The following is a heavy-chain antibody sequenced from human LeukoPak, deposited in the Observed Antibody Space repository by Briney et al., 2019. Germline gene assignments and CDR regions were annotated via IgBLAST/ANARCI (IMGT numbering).Heavy chain of an antibody. CDR2: IIPIFGTA. CDR1: GGTFSSYA. V-gene: IGHV1-69*13. D-gene: IGHD3-10*01. CDR3: AAAGYYYGSGSDY. Sequence: ASVKVSCKASGGTFSSYAISWVRQAPGQGLEWMGGIIPIFGTANYAQKFQGRVTITADESTSTAYMELSSLRPEDTAVYYRAAAGYYYGSGSDYWGQGTLVTVSS. J-gene: IGHJ4*02.